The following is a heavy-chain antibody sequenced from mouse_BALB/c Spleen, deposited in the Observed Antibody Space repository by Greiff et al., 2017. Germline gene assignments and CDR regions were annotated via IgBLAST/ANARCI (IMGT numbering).Heavy chain of an antibody. CDR1: GYTFTDYN. D-gene: IGHD2-4*01. V-gene: IGHV1S29*02. Sequence: EVQRVESGPELVKPGASVKISCKASGYTFTDYNMHWVKQSHGKSLEWIGDIYPDNGGTGYNQKFKSKATLTVDNSSSTAYMELSSLTSEDSAVYYCAMRRYDYEQEAMDYWGQGTSVTVSS. CDR2: IYPDNGGT. J-gene: IGHJ4*01. CDR3: AMRRYDYEQEAMDY.